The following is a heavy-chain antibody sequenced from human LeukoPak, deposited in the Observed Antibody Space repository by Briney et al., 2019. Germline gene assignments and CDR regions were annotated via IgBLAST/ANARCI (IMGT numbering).Heavy chain of an antibody. J-gene: IGHJ4*02. CDR3: ASARGGMSDY. CDR1: GFTFSSYS. CDR2: ISSSSSYI. Sequence: GGSLRLSCAASGFTFSSYSMNWVRRAPGKGLEWVSSISSSSSYIYYADSVKGRFTISRDNAKNSLYLQMNSLRAEDTAVYYCASARGGMSDYWGQGTLVTVSS. D-gene: IGHD3-16*01. V-gene: IGHV3-21*01.